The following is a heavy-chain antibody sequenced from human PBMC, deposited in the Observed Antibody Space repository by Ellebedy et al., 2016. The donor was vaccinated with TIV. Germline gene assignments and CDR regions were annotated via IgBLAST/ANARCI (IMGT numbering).Heavy chain of an antibody. V-gene: IGHV3-7*01. D-gene: IGHD2-2*02. CDR2: IKPDYSEK. Sequence: GESLKIPCAASGITFNNYLMSWVRQAPGMGLEWVANIKPDYSEKYYLDSAKGRFTISRDNAENSLYLQMDSMRAEDTAVYYCASPIWGAGFDYWGQGALVTVSS. CDR3: ASPIWGAGFDY. J-gene: IGHJ4*02. CDR1: GITFNNYL.